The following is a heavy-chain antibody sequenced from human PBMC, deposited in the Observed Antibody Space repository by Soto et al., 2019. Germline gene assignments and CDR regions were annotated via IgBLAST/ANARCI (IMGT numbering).Heavy chain of an antibody. V-gene: IGHV4-59*01. CDR1: GDSISSYF. CDR2: IHYSGTT. J-gene: IGHJ4*01. CDR3: ARDTGGYYLDS. D-gene: IGHD7-27*01. Sequence: QVQLLESGPGLVKPSETLSLTCTIYGDSISSYFWSWIRQPPGKGLEWIGYIHYSGTTVYSPSLKSRGTMSIDTSENQFTLNLTSVTAADTAVYFCARDTGGYYLDSWGQGRLVTVSS.